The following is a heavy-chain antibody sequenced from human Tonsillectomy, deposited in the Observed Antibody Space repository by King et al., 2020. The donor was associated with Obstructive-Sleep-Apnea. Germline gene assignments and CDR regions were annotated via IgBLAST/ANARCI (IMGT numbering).Heavy chain of an antibody. D-gene: IGHD5-12*01. CDR2: ISGRGSNT. V-gene: IGHV3-23*04. CDR1: GFTFSSYA. Sequence: VQLVESGGGLVQPGGSLRLSCEASGFTFSSYAMSWVRQAPGKGLQWVSSISGRGSNTYYADSVKGRFTISRDNSENTLYLQMNSLRAEDTAIYYCAKDRWTYSRYDPFPQDYWGQGTLVTVSS. J-gene: IGHJ4*02. CDR3: AKDRWTYSRYDPFPQDY.